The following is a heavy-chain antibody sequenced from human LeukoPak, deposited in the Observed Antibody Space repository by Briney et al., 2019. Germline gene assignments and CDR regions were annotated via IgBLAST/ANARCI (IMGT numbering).Heavy chain of an antibody. CDR2: ITGSTGST. J-gene: IGHJ4*02. D-gene: IGHD1-26*01. CDR3: AKRYSGSSGLYNFDY. Sequence: PGGSLRLSCAASGFTFSSYAMTWVRQPPGKGLEGVSSITGSTGSTYYADSVKGHFTISRDNSKNTLYLQMNSLRAEDTAVYYCAKRYSGSSGLYNFDYWGQGTLVTVSS. V-gene: IGHV3-23*01. CDR1: GFTFSSYA.